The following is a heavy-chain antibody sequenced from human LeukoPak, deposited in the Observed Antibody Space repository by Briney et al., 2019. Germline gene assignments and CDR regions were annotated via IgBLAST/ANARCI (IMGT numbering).Heavy chain of an antibody. D-gene: IGHD2-15*01. Sequence: GSLRLSCAASGFSFNTYAMSWVRQAPGKGLEWVSAISNTGGSTYYADSVKGRFTISRDKSKNTLSLQMNSLRAEDTAVYYCAQQVGYCSSGSCYFTYWGHGTLVTVSS. J-gene: IGHJ1*01. V-gene: IGHV3-23*01. CDR2: ISNTGGST. CDR3: AQQVGYCSSGSCYFTY. CDR1: GFSFNTYA.